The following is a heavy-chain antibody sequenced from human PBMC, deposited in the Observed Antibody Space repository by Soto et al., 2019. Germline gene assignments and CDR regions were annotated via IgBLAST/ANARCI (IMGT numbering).Heavy chain of an antibody. CDR3: ARDEMAVAGTSTTVVTLLLDY. D-gene: IGHD6-19*01. CDR2: ISYDGSNK. V-gene: IGHV3-30-3*01. Sequence: QVPLVESGGGVVQPGRSLRLSCAASGFTFSSYAMHWVRQAPGKGLEWVAVISYDGSNKYYADSVKGRFTISRDNSKNTLYLKMNSLRAEDTAVYYCARDEMAVAGTSTTVVTLLLDYWGQGTLVTVSS. CDR1: GFTFSSYA. J-gene: IGHJ4*02.